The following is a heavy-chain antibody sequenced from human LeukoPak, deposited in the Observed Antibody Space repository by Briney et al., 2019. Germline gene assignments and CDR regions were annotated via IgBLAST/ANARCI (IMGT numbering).Heavy chain of an antibody. CDR2: ISASGSYT. CDR1: GFTFSDYY. V-gene: IGHV3-11*05. J-gene: IGHJ2*01. Sequence: GRSLRLSCAASGFTFSDYYMSWIRQAPGKGLEWVSKISASGSYTNDADSVKGRFTISRDNAKNSLYLHMNSLRAEDTAVYYCAREDKWYFDLWGRGTLVTVSS. CDR3: AREDKWYFDL.